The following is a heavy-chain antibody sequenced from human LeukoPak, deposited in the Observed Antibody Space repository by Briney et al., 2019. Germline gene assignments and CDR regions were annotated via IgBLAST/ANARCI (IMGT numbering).Heavy chain of an antibody. CDR1: GAFVSSSH. Sequence: PSETLSLTCSVSGAFVSSSHWNWIRQSPGKGLEWIANVDYNGSTKYNPSLRGRGTMSLDTSKNQFHLKLESVTAADTARYFCARGSYEPFDRWGQGTLVTVSS. V-gene: IGHV4-59*02. J-gene: IGHJ5*02. D-gene: IGHD3-22*01. CDR2: VDYNGST. CDR3: ARGSYEPFDR.